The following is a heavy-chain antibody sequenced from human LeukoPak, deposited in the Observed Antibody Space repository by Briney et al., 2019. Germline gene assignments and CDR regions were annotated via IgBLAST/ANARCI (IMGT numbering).Heavy chain of an antibody. CDR1: GYTFTSYY. D-gene: IGHD3-10*01. CDR2: INPSGGST. J-gene: IGHJ5*02. CDR3: ARDRITMVRGVHNWFDP. Sequence: ASVKVSCKASGYTFTSYYMHWVRQAPGQGLEWMGMINPSGGSTSYAQKFQGRVTMTRDTSTSTVYMELSSLRSEDTAVYYCARDRITMVRGVHNWFDPWAREPWSPSPQ. V-gene: IGHV1-46*01.